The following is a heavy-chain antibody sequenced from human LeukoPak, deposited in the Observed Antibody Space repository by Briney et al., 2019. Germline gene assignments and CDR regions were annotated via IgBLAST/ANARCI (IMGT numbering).Heavy chain of an antibody. Sequence: SETLSLTCTVSGGSIGSFFWSWIRQPPGKALEWIGYIHYSGSTKYNPSLKSRVTISVDTSKNQFSLKLSSVTAADTAVYYCARRLPGFLVRAVLNGNWFDPWGQGTLVTVSS. CDR2: IHYSGST. CDR1: GGSIGSFF. D-gene: IGHD3-10*01. J-gene: IGHJ5*02. CDR3: ARRLPGFLVRAVLNGNWFDP. V-gene: IGHV4-59*12.